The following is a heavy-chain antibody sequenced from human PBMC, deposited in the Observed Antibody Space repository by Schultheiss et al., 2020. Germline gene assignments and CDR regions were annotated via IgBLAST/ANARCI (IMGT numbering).Heavy chain of an antibody. D-gene: IGHD2-2*02. CDR1: GGSISSSNW. Sequence: SETLSLTCTVSGGSISSSNWWSWVRQPPGKGLEWIGEIYHSGSTYYNPSLKSRLIILGDTSKNHFSLRLSSVTAADTAVYYCARVWCSSTGCYNGWFDPWGKGTLVTVSS. V-gene: IGHV4-4*02. J-gene: IGHJ5*02. CDR3: ARVWCSSTGCYNGWFDP. CDR2: IYHSGST.